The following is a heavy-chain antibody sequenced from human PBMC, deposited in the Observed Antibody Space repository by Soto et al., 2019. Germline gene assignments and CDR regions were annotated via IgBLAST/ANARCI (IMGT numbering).Heavy chain of an antibody. Sequence: GWSLRLSFAASGFTFSSYSMNWVRQAPGKGLEWVSSISSSSNYIYYADSVKGRFTNPRDNAKNSLYLQMNSLRAEDTAVYYCARRTPRPPNYYGMDVWGQGTTVTVSS. CDR1: GFTFSSYS. CDR3: ARRTPRPPNYYGMDV. V-gene: IGHV3-21*01. J-gene: IGHJ6*02. CDR2: ISSSSNYI.